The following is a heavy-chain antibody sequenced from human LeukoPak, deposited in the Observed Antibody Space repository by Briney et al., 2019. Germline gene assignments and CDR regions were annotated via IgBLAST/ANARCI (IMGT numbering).Heavy chain of an antibody. CDR3: VRDGNGKGSYPIFDP. CDR2: IIPIFGTA. V-gene: IGHV1-69*13. D-gene: IGHD1-26*01. CDR1: GGTFSSYA. J-gene: IGHJ5*02. Sequence: GASVKVSCKASGGTFSSYAISWVRQAPGQGLEWMGGIIPIFGTANYAQKFQGRVTITADESTSTAYMELSSLRSEDTAVYYCVRDGNGKGSYPIFDPWGQGTLVTVSS.